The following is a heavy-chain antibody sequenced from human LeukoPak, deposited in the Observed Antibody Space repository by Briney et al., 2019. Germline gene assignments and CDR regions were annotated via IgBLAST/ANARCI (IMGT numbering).Heavy chain of an antibody. D-gene: IGHD4-17*01. J-gene: IGHJ4*02. CDR3: ARVSTVTSLRPHLLH. CDR2: FDPEDGET. CDR1: GYTLTELS. Sequence: ASVKVSCKVSGYTLTELSMHWVRQAPGKGLEWMGGFDPEDGETIYAQKFQGRVTMTRDTSTSTVYMELSSLRSEDTAVYYCARVSTVTSLRPHLLHWGQGTLVTVSS. V-gene: IGHV1-24*01.